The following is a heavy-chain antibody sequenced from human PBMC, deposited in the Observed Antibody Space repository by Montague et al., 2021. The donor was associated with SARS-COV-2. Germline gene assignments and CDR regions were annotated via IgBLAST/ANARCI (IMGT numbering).Heavy chain of an antibody. CDR2: IDWDDDK. J-gene: IGHJ4*02. D-gene: IGHD3-9*01. V-gene: IGHV2-70*12. CDR1: GFSLTTTGMC. Sequence: PALVKPTQTLTLTCTFSGFSLTTTGMCVSWIRQPPGKALEWLAIIDWDDDKYYSTSLKTRLTISKDTSKNQVVLTMTNMDPVDTATYYCAHSYYDILTGYSTYFDYWGQGTLVTVSS. CDR3: AHSYYDILTGYSTYFDY.